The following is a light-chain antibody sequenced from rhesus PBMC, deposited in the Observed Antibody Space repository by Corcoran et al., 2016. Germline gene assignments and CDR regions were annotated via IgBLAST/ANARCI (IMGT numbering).Light chain of an antibody. V-gene: IGKV1-22*01. CDR3: LQHSSSPPT. Sequence: DIQMTQSPSSLSASVGDTVTISRRASQRISSWLEWYQQKPGKDPKVRNYKASNLQSGVPSRISGSGSGTDFTLTISSLQPEDFATYYCLQHSSSPPTCGQGTKVEIK. CDR1: QRISSW. J-gene: IGKJ1*01. CDR2: KAS.